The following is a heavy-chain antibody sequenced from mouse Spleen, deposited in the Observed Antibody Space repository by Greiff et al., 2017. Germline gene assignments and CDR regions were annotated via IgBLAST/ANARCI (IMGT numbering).Heavy chain of an antibody. CDR1: GFTFSSYA. V-gene: IGHV5-6-2*01. Sequence: EVKLVESGGGLVKPGGSLKLSCAASGFTFSSYAMSWVRQTPEKRLEWVAAINSNGGSTYYPDTVKDRFTISRDSAKNTLYLQMSSLRSEDTALYYCARRGWLPPYAMDYWGQGTSVTVSS. CDR2: INSNGGST. D-gene: IGHD2-3*01. J-gene: IGHJ4*01. CDR3: ARRGWLPPYAMDY.